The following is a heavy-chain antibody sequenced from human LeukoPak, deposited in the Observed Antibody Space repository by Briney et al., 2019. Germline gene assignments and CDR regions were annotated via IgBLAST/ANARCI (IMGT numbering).Heavy chain of an antibody. CDR1: GYTFSGYY. CDR3: ARGIAATDDY. D-gene: IGHD6-13*01. CDR2: INPNSGDP. J-gene: IGHJ4*02. Sequence: AASVKVSCKASGYTFSGYYMHWVRQAPGQGLEWMGRINPNSGDPNYAQKFQGRVTMTRDTSISTAYMELSSLRSDDTAMYYCARGIAATDDYWGQGTLVTVSS. V-gene: IGHV1-2*06.